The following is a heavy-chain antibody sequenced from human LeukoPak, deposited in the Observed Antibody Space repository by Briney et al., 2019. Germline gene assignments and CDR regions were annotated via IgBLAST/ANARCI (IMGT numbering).Heavy chain of an antibody. Sequence: ASVKVSCKASGYTFTSDGISWVRQAPGQGLEWMGWISAYNGNTNYAQKLQGRVTMTTDTSTSTAYMELRSLRSDDTAVYYCARDHRVATASDYWGQGTLVTVSS. J-gene: IGHJ4*02. CDR3: ARDHRVATASDY. CDR1: GYTFTSDG. D-gene: IGHD5-12*01. CDR2: ISAYNGNT. V-gene: IGHV1-18*01.